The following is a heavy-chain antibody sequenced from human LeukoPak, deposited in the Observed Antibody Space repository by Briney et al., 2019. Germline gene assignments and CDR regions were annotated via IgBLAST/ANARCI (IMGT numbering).Heavy chain of an antibody. CDR3: ARDMGRPYYFDY. CDR1: GGTFSSYA. D-gene: IGHD3-10*01. Sequence: SVTVSCKASGGTFSSYAISWVRQAPGQGLEWMGRIIPILGIANYAQKFQGRVTITADKSTSTAYMELSSRRSEDTAVYYCARDMGRPYYFDYWGQGTLVTVSS. V-gene: IGHV1-69*04. J-gene: IGHJ4*02. CDR2: IIPILGIA.